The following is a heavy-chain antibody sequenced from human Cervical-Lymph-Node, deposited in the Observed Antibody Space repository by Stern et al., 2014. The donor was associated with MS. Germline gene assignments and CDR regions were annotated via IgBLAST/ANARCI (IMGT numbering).Heavy chain of an antibody. CDR3: ARDYEDTSMLFDH. V-gene: IGHV3-30*03. J-gene: IGHJ4*02. D-gene: IGHD2-8*01. Sequence: VQLLESGGAVVQPGRSLRLSCEASGYTFSSYCMHWVRQAPGKGLEWVTVISYDGNHKSYSASVKGRFTISRDNSKNTLHLQMNSVTPDDTAIYYCARDYEDTSMLFDHWGQGTLVTVSS. CDR1: GYTFSSYC. CDR2: ISYDGNHK.